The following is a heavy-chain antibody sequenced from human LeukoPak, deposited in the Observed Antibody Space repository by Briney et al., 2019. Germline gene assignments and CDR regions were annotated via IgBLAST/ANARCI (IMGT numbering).Heavy chain of an antibody. J-gene: IGHJ4*02. D-gene: IGHD3-9*01. CDR3: AKTAAYYDILTVDY. CDR2: ISYDGSNT. CDR1: GFTFSSYG. Sequence: GGSLRLSCAASGFTFSSYGMHWVRQAPGKGLEWVAVISYDGSNTYYVDSVKGRFTISRDNSKNTLYLQMNSLRAEDTAVYYCAKTAAYYDILTVDYWGQGTLVTVSS. V-gene: IGHV3-30*18.